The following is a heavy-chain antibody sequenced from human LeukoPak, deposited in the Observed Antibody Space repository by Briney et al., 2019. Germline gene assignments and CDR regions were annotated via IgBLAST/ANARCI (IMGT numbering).Heavy chain of an antibody. J-gene: IGHJ6*03. CDR1: GGSISSYY. V-gene: IGHV4-4*07. CDR3: ARDHYDILTGYYYYYYYMDV. Sequence: SETLSLTCTVSGGSISSYYWSWIRQPAGKGLEWIGRIYTSGSTNYNPSLKSRVTMSVDTSKNQFSLKLSSVTAADTAVYYCARDHYDILTGYYYYYYYMDVWGKGTTVTVSS. CDR2: IYTSGST. D-gene: IGHD3-9*01.